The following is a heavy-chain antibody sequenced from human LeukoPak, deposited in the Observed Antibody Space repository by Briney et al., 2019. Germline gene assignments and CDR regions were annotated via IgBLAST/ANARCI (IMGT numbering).Heavy chain of an antibody. CDR1: GGTFSSYT. J-gene: IGHJ4*02. CDR3: ARGGLQNPPDY. Sequence: ASVKVSCKASGGTFSSYTISWVRQAPGQGLEWMGRIIPILGIANYAQKFQGRVTITADKSTSTAYMELSSLRSEDTAVYYCARGGLQNPPDYWGQGTLVTVSS. V-gene: IGHV1-69*02. CDR2: IIPILGIA. D-gene: IGHD3-16*01.